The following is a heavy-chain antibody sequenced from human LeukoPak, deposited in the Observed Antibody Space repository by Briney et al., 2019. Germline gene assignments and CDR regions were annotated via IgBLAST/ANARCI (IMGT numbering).Heavy chain of an antibody. J-gene: IGHJ4*02. CDR2: IYTSGST. CDR1: GGSTSSGSYY. CDR3: ARSSDSSGYYFIYGGY. V-gene: IGHV4-61*02. D-gene: IGHD3-22*01. Sequence: SHTLSLTCTVSGGSTSSGSYYWSWIRQPAGKGLEWIGRIYTSGSTNYNPSLKSRVTISVDTSKNQFSLKLSSVTAADTAVYYCARSSDSSGYYFIYGGYWGQGTLVTVSS.